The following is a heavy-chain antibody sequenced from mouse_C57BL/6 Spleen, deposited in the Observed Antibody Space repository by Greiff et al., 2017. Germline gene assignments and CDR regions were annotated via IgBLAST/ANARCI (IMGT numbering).Heavy chain of an antibody. CDR3: ARAHLDSSGYRGYFDY. J-gene: IGHJ2*01. D-gene: IGHD3-2*02. Sequence: QVQLQQSGAELMKPGASVKLSCTATGYTFTGYWIEWVKQRPGHGLEWIGEILPGSGSTNYNEKLKGKATFTADTSSNTAYMQLSSLTTDDSAIYYCARAHLDSSGYRGYFDYWGQGTTLTVSS. V-gene: IGHV1-9*01. CDR2: ILPGSGST. CDR1: GYTFTGYW.